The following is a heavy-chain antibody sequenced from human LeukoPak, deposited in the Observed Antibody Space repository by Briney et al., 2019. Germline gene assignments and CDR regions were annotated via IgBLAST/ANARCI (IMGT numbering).Heavy chain of an antibody. Sequence: GGSLRLSCAASGFAFSSYSMNWVRQAPGKGLEWVSSISSGSTYVYYADSVKGRFSISRDNAKNSLSLQMSSLRAEDTAVYYCARDRGYYYDSSGHIDAFDLWGQGTMVTVSS. CDR3: ARDRGYYYDSSGHIDAFDL. CDR2: ISSGSTYV. V-gene: IGHV3-21*01. J-gene: IGHJ3*01. D-gene: IGHD3-22*01. CDR1: GFAFSSYS.